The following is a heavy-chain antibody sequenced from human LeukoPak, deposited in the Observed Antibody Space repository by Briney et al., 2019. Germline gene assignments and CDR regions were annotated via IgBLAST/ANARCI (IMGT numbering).Heavy chain of an antibody. CDR3: ARDSAAAGSSYFDY. J-gene: IGHJ4*02. V-gene: IGHV4-61*02. CDR1: GYSISSGYY. CDR2: IYTSGST. D-gene: IGHD6-13*01. Sequence: PSETLSLTCAVSGYSISSGYYWSWIRQPAGKGLEWVGRIYTSGSTNYNPSLKSRVTISVDTSKNQFSLKLSSVTAADTAVYYCARDSAAAGSSYFDYWGQGTLVTVSS.